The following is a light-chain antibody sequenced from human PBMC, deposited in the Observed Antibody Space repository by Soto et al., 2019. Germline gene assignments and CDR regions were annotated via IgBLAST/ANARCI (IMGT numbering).Light chain of an antibody. CDR3: QQYDNSPFT. Sequence: EVVMTQSPATLSVSPGEGATLSCRASQSVSSKLAWYQQKPGQAPRLLIYGASTRATGIPARFSGSESGTEFALTISSLQSEDFAVYYCQQYDNSPFTFGPGTKVDIK. J-gene: IGKJ3*01. CDR1: QSVSSK. V-gene: IGKV3-15*01. CDR2: GAS.